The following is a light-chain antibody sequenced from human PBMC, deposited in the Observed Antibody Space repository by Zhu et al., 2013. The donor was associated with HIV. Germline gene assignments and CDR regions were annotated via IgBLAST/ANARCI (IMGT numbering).Light chain of an antibody. J-gene: IGKJ5*01. CDR2: GAS. Sequence: DIQMTQSPSSLSASVGDRVTITCRASQSISNYLNWYQQKPGKAPKLLISGASSLQGGVPSRFSGSGSGTDFTLTISSLQPEDFATYYCQQSYSTPITFGQGTRLDIK. CDR1: QSISNY. CDR3: QQSYSTPIT. V-gene: IGKV1-39*01.